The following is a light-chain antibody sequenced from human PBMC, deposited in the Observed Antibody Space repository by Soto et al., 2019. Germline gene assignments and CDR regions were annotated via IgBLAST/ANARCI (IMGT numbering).Light chain of an antibody. CDR3: QSFDNNNWV. CDR2: EGS. CDR1: SGSIASNY. J-gene: IGLJ7*01. Sequence: NFMLTQPHSVSASPGKTVTISCTRSSGSIASNYVHWYQQRPGSSPTTVIYEGSQRPSRVPDRFSGSIDTSSNSASLTISGLRTEDEADYYCQSFDNNNWVFGGGTQLTVL. V-gene: IGLV6-57*01.